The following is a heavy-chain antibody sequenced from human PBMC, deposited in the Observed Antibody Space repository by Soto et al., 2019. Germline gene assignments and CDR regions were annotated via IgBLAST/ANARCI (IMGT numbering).Heavy chain of an antibody. D-gene: IGHD2-8*01. V-gene: IGHV1-18*01. J-gene: IGHJ6*02. Sequence: GPVKVSCKASGFTFSNYGLNWVRQAPGQGLEWMGWVSANNGHTNYAQNLQGRVSMTTDTSTSTAYMELRGLTFDDTAVYYCARDIESVTAKHFFYYYAMDVWGQGTTVTVSS. CDR2: VSANNGHT. CDR1: GFTFSNYG. CDR3: ARDIESVTAKHFFYYYAMDV.